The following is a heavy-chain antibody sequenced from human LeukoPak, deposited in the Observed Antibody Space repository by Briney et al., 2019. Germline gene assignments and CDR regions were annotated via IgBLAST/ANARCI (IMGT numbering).Heavy chain of an antibody. D-gene: IGHD4-23*01. CDR3: ARELGDYGGNDAFDI. Sequence: GASVNVSCKASGYTFTGYYMHWVRQAPGQGLEWMGWINPNSGGTNYAQKFQGRVTMTRDTSISTAYMELSRLRSDDTAVYYRARELGDYGGNDAFDIWGQGTMVTVSS. CDR1: GYTFTGYY. CDR2: INPNSGGT. J-gene: IGHJ3*02. V-gene: IGHV1-2*02.